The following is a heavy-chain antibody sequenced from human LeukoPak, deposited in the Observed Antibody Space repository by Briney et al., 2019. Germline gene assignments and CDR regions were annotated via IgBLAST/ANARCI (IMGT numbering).Heavy chain of an antibody. CDR3: AKDDYYDTSGYRD. CDR1: RFTFSSYG. CDR2: ISYDGSNK. D-gene: IGHD3-22*01. J-gene: IGHJ4*02. V-gene: IGHV3-30*18. Sequence: PGGSLRLSCAASRFTFSSYGMHWVRQAPGKGLGWVAVISYDGSNKYYADSVKGRFTIPRDNSKNTLYLQMNSLRAEDTAVYYCAKDDYYDTSGYRDWGQGTLVTVSS.